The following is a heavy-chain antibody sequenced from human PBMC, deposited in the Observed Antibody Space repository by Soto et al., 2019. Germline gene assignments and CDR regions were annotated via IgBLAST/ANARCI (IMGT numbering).Heavy chain of an antibody. D-gene: IGHD6-13*01. J-gene: IGHJ4*02. Sequence: GESLKISCQGSGYTFTGYWIGWVRQMPGKGLEWMGIIYPGDFDTRYRPSFQGRVNISADKSINNDYLQWSSLKASDTAMYYCVVQQQLTWVNYWGQGNMVTVYS. CDR2: IYPGDFDT. CDR3: VVQQQLTWVNY. CDR1: GYTFTGYW. V-gene: IGHV5-51*01.